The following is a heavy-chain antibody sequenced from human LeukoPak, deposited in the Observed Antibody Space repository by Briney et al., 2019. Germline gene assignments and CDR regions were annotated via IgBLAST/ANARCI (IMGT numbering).Heavy chain of an antibody. CDR1: GFTFSTFG. V-gene: IGHV3-21*01. J-gene: IGHJ4*02. CDR3: ARDRYGSGSYYNAYFDY. Sequence: GGSLRLSCEVSGFTFSTFGMNWVRQAPGKGLEWVSSISSSSSYIYNADSVKGRFTISRDNAKNSLYLQMNSLRAEDTAVYYCARDRYGSGSYYNAYFDYWGQGTLVTVSS. D-gene: IGHD3-10*01. CDR2: ISSSSSYI.